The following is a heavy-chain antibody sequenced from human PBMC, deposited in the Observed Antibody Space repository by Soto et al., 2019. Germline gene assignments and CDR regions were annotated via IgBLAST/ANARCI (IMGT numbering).Heavy chain of an antibody. V-gene: IGHV3-9*01. CDR2: ISWNSGSI. J-gene: IGHJ4*02. CDR3: AKDTEGRRITIFGVVGGYDY. Sequence: EVQLVESGGGLVQPGRSLRLSCAASGFTFDDYAMHWVRQAPGKGLEWVSGISWNSGSIGYADSVKGRFTISRDNAKNYLYLQMNSLRAEDTALYYCAKDTEGRRITIFGVVGGYDYWGQGTLVTVSS. CDR1: GFTFDDYA. D-gene: IGHD3-3*01.